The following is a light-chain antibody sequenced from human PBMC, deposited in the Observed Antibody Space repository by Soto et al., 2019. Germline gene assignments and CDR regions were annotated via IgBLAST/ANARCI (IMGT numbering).Light chain of an antibody. CDR2: DAS. CDR3: QQYNNWPPWT. V-gene: IGKV3D-15*01. CDR1: QSVRSSY. J-gene: IGKJ1*01. Sequence: EIVMTQSPATLSVSPGGRATLSCRASQSVRSSYFAWYQQKPGQAPRLLIYDASNRATGIPARFSGSGSGTEFTLTISSLQSEDFAVYYCQQYNNWPPWTFGQGTKVDIK.